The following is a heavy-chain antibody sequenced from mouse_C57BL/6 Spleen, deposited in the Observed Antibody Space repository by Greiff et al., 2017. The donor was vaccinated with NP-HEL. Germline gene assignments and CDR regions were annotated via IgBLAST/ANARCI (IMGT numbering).Heavy chain of an antibody. D-gene: IGHD2-12*01. CDR1: GYTFTDYN. CDR2: INPNNGGT. CDR3: ARGGRRSYYAMDY. J-gene: IGHJ4*01. Sequence: VQLQQSGPELVKPGASVKMSCKASGYTFTDYNMHWVKQSHGKSLEWIGYINPNNGGTSYNQKFKGKATLTVNKSSSTAYMELRSLTSEDSAVYYCARGGRRSYYAMDYWGQGTSVTVSS. V-gene: IGHV1-22*01.